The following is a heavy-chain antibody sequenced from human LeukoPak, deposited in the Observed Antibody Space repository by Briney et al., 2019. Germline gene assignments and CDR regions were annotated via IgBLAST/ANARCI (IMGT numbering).Heavy chain of an antibody. J-gene: IGHJ4*02. CDR2: ISGSGGST. D-gene: IGHD3-10*01. Sequence: PGGSLRLSCAASGFTFSSYAMSWVRQAPGKGLEWVSAISGSGGSTYYADSVKGRFTISRDNSKNTLYLQMNSLRAEDTAVYYCAKTGGSGSYYNAHLDYWGQGTLVTVSS. CDR1: GFTFSSYA. CDR3: AKTGGSGSYYNAHLDY. V-gene: IGHV3-23*01.